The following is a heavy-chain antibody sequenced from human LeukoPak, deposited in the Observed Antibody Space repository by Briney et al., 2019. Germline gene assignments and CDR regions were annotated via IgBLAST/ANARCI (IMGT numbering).Heavy chain of an antibody. Sequence: GGSLRLTCAASGFTFSSYAMHWVRQAPGKGLEWVAVISYDGSNKYYADSVKGRFTISRDNSKNTLYLQMNSLRAEDTAVYYCARGIPVDYWGQGTLVTVSS. CDR2: ISYDGSNK. CDR3: ARGIPVDY. CDR1: GFTFSSYA. V-gene: IGHV3-30*04. J-gene: IGHJ4*02. D-gene: IGHD5-18*01.